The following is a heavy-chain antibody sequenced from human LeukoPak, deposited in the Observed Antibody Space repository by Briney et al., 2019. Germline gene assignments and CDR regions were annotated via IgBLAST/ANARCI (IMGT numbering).Heavy chain of an antibody. CDR1: GFTVSSNY. J-gene: IGHJ4*02. CDR2: ITGSDDTT. Sequence: GGSLRLXCAASGFTVSSNYMTWVRQAPGKGLEWVSTITGSDDTTYYADSVKGRFTISRDYSKNTLHLQMNSLRVDDTAIYYCAKGPQLGSGYHPDYWGQGTLVTVSS. CDR3: AKGPQLGSGYHPDY. V-gene: IGHV3-23*01. D-gene: IGHD3-22*01.